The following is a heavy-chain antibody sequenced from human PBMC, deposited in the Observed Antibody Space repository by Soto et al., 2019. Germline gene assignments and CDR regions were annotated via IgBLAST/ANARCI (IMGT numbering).Heavy chain of an antibody. CDR3: ARDGGGRVGATLYDY. V-gene: IGHV1-3*01. CDR2: LTAGNGNR. D-gene: IGHD1-26*01. Sequence: QVQLVQSGAEVRKPGASVQLSCKTSGYTFTGFAVHWVRKAPGQSLEWMGWLTAGNGNRRYSQKFQGRVTITSDTFATTSYMELSSLTSEDTAVYFCARDGGGRVGATLYDYWGQGTLVTVSA. J-gene: IGHJ4*02. CDR1: GYTFTGFA.